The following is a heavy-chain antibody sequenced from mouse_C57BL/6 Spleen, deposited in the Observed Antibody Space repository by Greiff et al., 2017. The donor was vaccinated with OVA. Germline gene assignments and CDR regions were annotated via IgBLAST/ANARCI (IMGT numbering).Heavy chain of an antibody. CDR2: IYPSDSET. Sequence: QVQLQQPGAELVRPGSSVKLSCKASGYTFTSYWMDWVKQRPGQGLEWIGNIYPSDSETHYNQKFKDKATLTVDKSSSTAYMQLSSLTSEDSAVYYCAREGYDDAMDYWGQGTSVTVSS. V-gene: IGHV1-61*01. J-gene: IGHJ4*01. CDR1: GYTFTSYW. D-gene: IGHD2-2*01. CDR3: AREGYDDAMDY.